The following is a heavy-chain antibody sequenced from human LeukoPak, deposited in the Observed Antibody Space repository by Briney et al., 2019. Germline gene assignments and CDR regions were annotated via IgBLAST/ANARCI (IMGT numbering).Heavy chain of an antibody. CDR2: MNPNSGNT. V-gene: IGHV1-8*01. Sequence: GASVKVSCKASGYTFTIYDINWVRQVTGQGLEWMGWMNPNSGNTGYAQQFQGRVTLTFSTATSTAFMELGNLRSEDTAVYFCARGGASAAARRFDPWGRGTLVTASS. J-gene: IGHJ5*02. D-gene: IGHD6-13*01. CDR1: GYTFTIYD. CDR3: ARGGASAAARRFDP.